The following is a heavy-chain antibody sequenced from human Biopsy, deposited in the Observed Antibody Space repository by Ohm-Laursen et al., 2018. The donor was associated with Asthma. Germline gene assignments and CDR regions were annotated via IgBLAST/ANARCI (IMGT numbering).Heavy chain of an antibody. CDR3: AAGRTSLQGESLI. Sequence: ASVKVSCNTSGVALSGYTFEWVRQARGLGLEWIAWIVFASGATNYAQNFQDRLTVTRDMSAGSVSMELRGLSSTNTAVYYCAAGRTSLQGESLIWGQGTLVSVSS. J-gene: IGHJ4*01. CDR2: IVFASGAT. CDR1: GVALSGYT. D-gene: IGHD2/OR15-2a*01. V-gene: IGHV1-58*01.